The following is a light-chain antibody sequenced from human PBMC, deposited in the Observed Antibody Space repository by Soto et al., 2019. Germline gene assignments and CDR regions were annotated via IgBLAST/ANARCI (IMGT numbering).Light chain of an antibody. CDR1: SSDVGSCDC. J-gene: IGLJ2*01. CDR3: RSYADLNTLV. Sequence: QSALTQPPSASGSPRQSFTISCTGTSSDVGSCDCVSWYQQHPVKATKLMIYEVTKRPSGVPDRFSGSKSGSTASLTVSGLQAEDEADYYCRSYADLNTLVFGGGTKLTVL. V-gene: IGLV2-8*01. CDR2: EVT.